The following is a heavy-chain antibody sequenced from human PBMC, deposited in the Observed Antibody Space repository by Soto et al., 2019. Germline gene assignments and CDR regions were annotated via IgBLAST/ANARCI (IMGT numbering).Heavy chain of an antibody. J-gene: IGHJ4*02. CDR1: GFTFSSYG. Sequence: QVQLVESGGGVVQPGRSLRLSCAASGFTFSSYGMHWVRQAPGKGLEWVAVIWYDGSNKYYADSVKGRFTISRDNSKNTMYRQMNSLRAEDTAVYYCARQGGSWLEVAYYFDYWGQGTLVTVSS. CDR3: ARQGGSWLEVAYYFDY. D-gene: IGHD2-15*01. V-gene: IGHV3-33*01. CDR2: IWYDGSNK.